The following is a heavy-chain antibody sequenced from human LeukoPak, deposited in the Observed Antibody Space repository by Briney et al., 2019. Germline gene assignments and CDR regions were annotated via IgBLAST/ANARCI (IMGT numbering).Heavy chain of an antibody. D-gene: IGHD5-24*01. V-gene: IGHV4-59*01. CDR3: ARDSGDGYNALDY. CDR2: IYYSGST. J-gene: IGHJ4*02. Sequence: PSETLSLTCTVSGGSISSYYWSWTRQPPGKGLEWIGYIYYSGSTNYNPSLKSRVTISVDTSKNQFSLKLSSVTAADTAVYYCARDSGDGYNALDYWGQGTLVTVSS. CDR1: GGSISSYY.